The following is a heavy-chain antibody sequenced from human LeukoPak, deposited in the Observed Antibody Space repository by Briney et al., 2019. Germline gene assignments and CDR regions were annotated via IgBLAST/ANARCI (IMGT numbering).Heavy chain of an antibody. CDR1: GFTFSSYA. J-gene: IGHJ4*02. CDR3: AKGGWFGELFLFDY. CDR2: ISGSGGST. D-gene: IGHD3-10*01. Sequence: PGGSLRLSCAASGFTFSSYAMSWVRQAPGKGLEWVSAISGSGGSTYYADSVKGRFTISRDNSKNTLYLQMNGLRAEDTALYYCAKGGWFGELFLFDYWGQGTLVTVSS. V-gene: IGHV3-23*01.